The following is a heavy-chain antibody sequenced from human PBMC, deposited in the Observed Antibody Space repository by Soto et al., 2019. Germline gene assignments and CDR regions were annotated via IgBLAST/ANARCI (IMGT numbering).Heavy chain of an antibody. J-gene: IGHJ4*02. CDR2: IYRSGNT. V-gene: IGHV4-30-2*01. CDR1: GDSITSGGYA. CDR3: AREGTDFVFDY. D-gene: IGHD1-1*01. Sequence: QLQLQESGSGLVKPSQTLSLTCAVFGDSITSGGYAWTWIRQPPGKGLEWIGYIYRSGNTHYTPSLKSRVTISLDRSKNQFSLKLTSVTAADTAMYFCAREGTDFVFDYWGQGTLVTVSS.